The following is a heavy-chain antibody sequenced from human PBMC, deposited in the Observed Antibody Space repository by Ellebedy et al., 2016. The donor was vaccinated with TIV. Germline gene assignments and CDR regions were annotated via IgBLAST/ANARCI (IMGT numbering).Heavy chain of an antibody. Sequence: SETLSLTCTVSGGSISSSSYYWGWIRQPPGKGLEWIGSIYYSGSTYYNPSLKSRLTMSVDTSQNQFSLKLSSVTAADTAVYYCARGVRMAYYYYGMDVWGQGTTVTVSS. CDR3: ARGVRMAYYYYGMDV. D-gene: IGHD5-24*01. J-gene: IGHJ6*02. V-gene: IGHV4-39*07. CDR2: IYYSGST. CDR1: GGSISSSSYY.